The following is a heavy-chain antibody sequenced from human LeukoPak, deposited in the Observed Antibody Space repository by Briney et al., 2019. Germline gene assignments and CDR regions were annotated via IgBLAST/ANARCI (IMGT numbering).Heavy chain of an antibody. D-gene: IGHD6-19*01. CDR1: GFTFSSYE. V-gene: IGHV3-48*03. CDR2: ISSGGSTI. CDR3: ARDGPSGIAVAVNFDY. Sequence: GGSLRLSCAASGFTFSSYEMNWVRQAPGKGLEWVSYISSGGSTIYYADSVRGRFTISRDNAKNSLYLQMNSLRAEDTAVYYCARDGPSGIAVAVNFDYWGQGTLVTVSS. J-gene: IGHJ4*02.